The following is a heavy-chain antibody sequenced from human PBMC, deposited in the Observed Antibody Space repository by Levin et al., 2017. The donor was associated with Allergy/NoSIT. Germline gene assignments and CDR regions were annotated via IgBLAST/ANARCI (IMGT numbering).Heavy chain of an antibody. V-gene: IGHV4-34*01. J-gene: IGHJ4*02. CDR2: IDHRGST. CDR3: ATVTGRTTDFGY. Sequence: GSLRLSCAVYGGAFSNYYWSWIRQPPGKGLEWIGEIDHRGSTNYNSSLKSRVTISVDTSKNQFSLRLTSVTAADTAVYYCATVTGRTTDFGYWGQGTLVTVSS. CDR1: GGAFSNYY. D-gene: IGHD1-20*01.